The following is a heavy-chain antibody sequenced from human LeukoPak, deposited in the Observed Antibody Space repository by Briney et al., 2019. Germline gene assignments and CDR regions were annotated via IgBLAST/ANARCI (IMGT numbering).Heavy chain of an antibody. CDR3: ARRRA. J-gene: IGHJ5*02. CDR1: GLTFSSYW. Sequence: GGSLRLSCAASGLTFSSYWMSWVRQAPGKGLEWVANIKQDGSEKYYVDSVKGRFTISRDNAKNSLYLQMNSLRAEDTAVYYCARRRAWGQGTLVTVSS. CDR2: IKQDGSEK. V-gene: IGHV3-7*01.